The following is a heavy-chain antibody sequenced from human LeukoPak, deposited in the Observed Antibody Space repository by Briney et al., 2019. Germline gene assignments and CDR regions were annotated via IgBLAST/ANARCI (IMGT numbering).Heavy chain of an antibody. CDR3: ARHTRTAARPYYFDY. D-gene: IGHD6-6*01. V-gene: IGHV1-18*01. J-gene: IGHJ4*02. CDR2: ISAYNGNT. CDR1: GYTFTSYG. Sequence: ASVKVSYKASGYTFTSYGISCVRQAPGQALEWMGWISAYNGNTNYAQKLQGRVTMTTDTSTSTAYMELRSLRSDDTAVYYCARHTRTAARPYYFDYWGQGTLVTVSS.